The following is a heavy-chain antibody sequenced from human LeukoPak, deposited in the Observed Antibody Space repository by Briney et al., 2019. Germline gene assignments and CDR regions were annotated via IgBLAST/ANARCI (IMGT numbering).Heavy chain of an antibody. V-gene: IGHV3-30*03. Sequence: GGSLRLSCAASGFTFSSYGMHWVRQAPGKGLEWVAVISYDGGNKYYADSVKGRFTISRDNSKNTLYLQMNSLRAEDTAVYYCATAFVVVPAANPYDYYYGMDVWGQGTTVTVSS. CDR1: GFTFSSYG. J-gene: IGHJ6*02. CDR3: ATAFVVVPAANPYDYYYGMDV. D-gene: IGHD2-2*01. CDR2: ISYDGGNK.